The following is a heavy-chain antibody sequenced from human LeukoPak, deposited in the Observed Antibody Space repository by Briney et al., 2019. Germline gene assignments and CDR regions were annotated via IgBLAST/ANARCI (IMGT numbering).Heavy chain of an antibody. D-gene: IGHD6-19*01. V-gene: IGHV4-39*01. J-gene: IGHJ4*02. Sequence: SETLSLTCTVSGGSISSSSYYWGWIRQPPGKGLEWIGSIYYSGSTYYNPSLKSRVTISVDTSKNQFSLKLSSVTAADTAVYYCAKSRYSSGWYCFDYWGQGTLVTVSS. CDR2: IYYSGST. CDR1: GGSISSSSYY. CDR3: AKSRYSSGWYCFDY.